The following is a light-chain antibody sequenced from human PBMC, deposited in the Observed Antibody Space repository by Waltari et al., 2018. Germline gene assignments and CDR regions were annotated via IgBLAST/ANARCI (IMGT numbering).Light chain of an antibody. Sequence: QSALTQPRPVSGSLGQPVTLSCTGTSIHAGGYNYVSWYQQRPGEAPQLIIYDVTQRPSGVPDRCSGSKSGNAASLTISGLQGEDEADYYCCSYADRFTVILFGAGTKLTVL. V-gene: IGLV2-11*01. J-gene: IGLJ3*02. CDR2: DVT. CDR3: CSYADRFTVIL. CDR1: SIHAGGYNY.